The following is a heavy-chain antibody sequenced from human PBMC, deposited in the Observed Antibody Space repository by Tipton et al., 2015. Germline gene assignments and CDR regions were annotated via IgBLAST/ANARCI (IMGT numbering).Heavy chain of an antibody. V-gene: IGHV4-59*01. J-gene: IGHJ4*02. CDR3: ARVINRDTYFDS. Sequence: TLSLTCSVSDGSISTYYWSWIRRPPGKGLEWIGHTSYSGRTKYNPSLNSRVSMSVDTSKNLFSMRLSSVTAADTAVYFCARVINRDTYFDSWGRGTLVTVSS. CDR2: TSYSGRT. D-gene: IGHD3-16*01. CDR1: DGSISTYY.